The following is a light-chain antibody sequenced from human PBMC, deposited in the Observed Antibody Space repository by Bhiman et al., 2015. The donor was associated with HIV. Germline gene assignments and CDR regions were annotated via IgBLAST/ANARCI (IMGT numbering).Light chain of an antibody. V-gene: IGLV1-36*01. CDR1: SSNIGKNP. CDR3: SAWDDNLNGVV. Sequence: QSVLTQPPSVSEVPRQRVTISCSGSSSNIGKNPVNWFQQVPGKAPKLLIYYDDLLSSGVSDRFSASKAGTSASLAISGLQSEDEADYYCSAWDDNLNGVVFGGGTKVTVL. CDR2: YDD. J-gene: IGLJ2*01.